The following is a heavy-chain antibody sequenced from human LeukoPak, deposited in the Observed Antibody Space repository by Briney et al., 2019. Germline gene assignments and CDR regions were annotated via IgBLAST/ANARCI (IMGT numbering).Heavy chain of an antibody. J-gene: IGHJ4*02. D-gene: IGHD4-17*01. CDR2: INHSGST. V-gene: IGHV4-34*01. CDR3: ASLRYAVTTTGFSDY. Sequence: SETLSLTCAVYGGSFSGYYWSWIRQPPGKGPEWIGEINHSGSTNYNPSLKSRVTISVDTSKNQFSLKLSSVTAADTAVYYCASLRYAVTTTGFSDYWGQGTLVTVSS. CDR1: GGSFSGYY.